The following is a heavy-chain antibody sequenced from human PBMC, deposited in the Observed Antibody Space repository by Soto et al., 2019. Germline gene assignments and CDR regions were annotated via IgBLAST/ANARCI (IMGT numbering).Heavy chain of an antibody. D-gene: IGHD3-3*01. CDR1: GFTCSSYA. J-gene: IGHJ4*02. CDR2: ISGSGGST. V-gene: IGHV3-23*01. Sequence: PVGSLRLSYAASGFTCSSYAMSCVRQAQGKGLEWVSAISGSGGSTYYADSVKGRFTISRDNSKNTLYLQMNSLRAEDTAVYYCAKIYPPIFGVVSIFDYWGQGTLVTGSS. CDR3: AKIYPPIFGVVSIFDY.